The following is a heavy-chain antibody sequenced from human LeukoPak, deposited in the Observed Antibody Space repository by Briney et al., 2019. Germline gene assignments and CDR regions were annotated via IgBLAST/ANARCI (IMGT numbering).Heavy chain of an antibody. CDR3: AKYGDGYPYFFDY. J-gene: IGHJ4*02. Sequence: GRCPRPSCAASGSSFNIYATGWVSQDPRKGMGLGSGIGGSGGSTYYADSVKGLFTISRDNSKNTLYLQMNSLRAEDTAVYYCAKYGDGYPYFFDYWGQGALVTVSS. D-gene: IGHD5-24*01. CDR1: GSSFNIYA. CDR2: IGGSGGST. V-gene: IGHV3-23*01.